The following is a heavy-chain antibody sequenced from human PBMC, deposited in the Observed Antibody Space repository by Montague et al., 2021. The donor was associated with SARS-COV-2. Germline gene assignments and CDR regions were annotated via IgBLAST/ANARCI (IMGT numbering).Heavy chain of an antibody. D-gene: IGHD3-10*01. CDR2: IYSGDYNT. CDR3: AKSDYDLGMDYFHY. V-gene: IGHV3-23*03. J-gene: IGHJ4*02. CDR1: GFTFSSYA. Sequence: SLRLSCAASGFTFSSYAMSWVRQAPGKGLEWVSVIYSGDYNTFSADSVKGRFTTSRDYSNNTLFLQMNRLRAEDTAVYYCAKSDYDLGMDYFHYWGQGTLVTVSS.